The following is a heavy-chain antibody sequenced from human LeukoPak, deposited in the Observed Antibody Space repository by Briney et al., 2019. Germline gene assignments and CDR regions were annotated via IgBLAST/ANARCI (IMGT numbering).Heavy chain of an antibody. D-gene: IGHD3-3*01. CDR2: IKSKTDGGTT. J-gene: IGHJ4*02. CDR1: GFSFSRYN. Sequence: GGSLRLSCAASGFSFSRYNMNWVRQAPGKGLEWVGRIKSKTDGGTTDYAAPVKGRFTISRDDSKNTLYLQMNSLKTEDTAVYYCTTDLSDTIFGVVAPGYWGQGTLVTVSS. V-gene: IGHV3-15*01. CDR3: TTDLSDTIFGVVAPGY.